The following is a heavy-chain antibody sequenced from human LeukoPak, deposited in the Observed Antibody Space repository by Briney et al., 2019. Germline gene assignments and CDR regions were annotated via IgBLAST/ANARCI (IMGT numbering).Heavy chain of an antibody. Sequence: ETLSLTCTVSGGSISSSSYYWGWVRQAPGTGLEWVSSITSSSSYIYYADSVKGRFTISRDNAKNSLYLQMNSLRAEDTAVYYCAGIVVVPAANMDFDYWGQGTLVTVSS. CDR3: AGIVVVPAANMDFDY. D-gene: IGHD2-2*01. CDR1: GGSISSSSYY. J-gene: IGHJ4*02. V-gene: IGHV3-21*01. CDR2: ITSSSSYI.